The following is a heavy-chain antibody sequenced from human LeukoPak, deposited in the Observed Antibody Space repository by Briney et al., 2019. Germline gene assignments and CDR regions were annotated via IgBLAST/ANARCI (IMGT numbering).Heavy chain of an antibody. V-gene: IGHV1-2*02. CDR2: IDPSTGNT. Sequence: GASVKVSRKASGYTFVGYYLHWVRQAPGQGLEWMAWIDPSTGNTHYAQKFQGRITVTRDTSISTTYMELSWLTSDDTALYYCAREYSASEHWGQGTLVTVSS. J-gene: IGHJ1*01. D-gene: IGHD4-11*01. CDR1: GYTFVGYY. CDR3: AREYSASEH.